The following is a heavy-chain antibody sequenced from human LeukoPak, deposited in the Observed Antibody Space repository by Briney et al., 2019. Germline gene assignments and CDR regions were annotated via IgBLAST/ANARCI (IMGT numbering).Heavy chain of an antibody. Sequence: SETLSLTCTVSGGSISSYYWSWIRQPPGKGLEWIGYIYYSGSTNYNPSLKSRVTISVDTSKNQFPLKLSPVTAADTAVYYCARDGTQDSSGEGWFDPWGQGTLVTVSS. CDR2: IYYSGST. V-gene: IGHV4-59*01. J-gene: IGHJ5*02. CDR1: GGSISSYY. CDR3: ARDGTQDSSGEGWFDP. D-gene: IGHD6-19*01.